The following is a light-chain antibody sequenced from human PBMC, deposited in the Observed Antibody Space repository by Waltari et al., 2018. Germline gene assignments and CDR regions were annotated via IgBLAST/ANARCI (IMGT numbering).Light chain of an antibody. V-gene: IGKV1-16*02. Sequence: TCRASQVISNYLAWFQQKPGKAAKALIYAASRLQSGVPSKFSGSGSGTDFTLTISSLQPEDFATYYCQQYNSYPLTFGGGTKVEIK. CDR3: QQYNSYPLT. CDR1: QVISNY. CDR2: AAS. J-gene: IGKJ4*01.